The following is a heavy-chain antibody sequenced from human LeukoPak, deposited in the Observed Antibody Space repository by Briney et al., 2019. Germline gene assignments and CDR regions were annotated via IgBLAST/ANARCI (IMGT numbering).Heavy chain of an antibody. J-gene: IGHJ4*02. CDR1: GGSFSGYY. CDR2: INHSGST. CDR3: ARGGGCSSTSCYSNY. V-gene: IGHV4-34*01. Sequence: SETLSLTCAVYGGSFSGYYWSWIRQPPGKGLEWIGEINHSGSTNYNPSLKSRVTISVDTSKNRFSLKLSSVTAADTAVYYCARGGGCSSTSCYSNYWGQGTLVTVSS. D-gene: IGHD2-2*02.